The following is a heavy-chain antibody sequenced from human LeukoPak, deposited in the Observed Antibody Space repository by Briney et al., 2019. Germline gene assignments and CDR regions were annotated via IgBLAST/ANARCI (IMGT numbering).Heavy chain of an antibody. Sequence: PGGSLRLSCAASGFSFTTYDMTWVRQAPGKGLEWVSAISGSGGSTYYADSVKGRFTISRDKSTNTLFLQMTSLRAEDTAVYYCGSYYGSGSNSAHLYNWVDPWGQGTLVTVSS. J-gene: IGHJ5*02. CDR3: GSYYGSGSNSAHLYNWVDP. V-gene: IGHV3-23*01. D-gene: IGHD3-10*01. CDR2: ISGSGGST. CDR1: GFSFTTYD.